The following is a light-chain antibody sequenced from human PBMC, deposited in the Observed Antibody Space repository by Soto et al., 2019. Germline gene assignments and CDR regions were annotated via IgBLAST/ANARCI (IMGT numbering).Light chain of an antibody. CDR3: QSYDSSLSGSV. J-gene: IGLJ1*01. CDR2: EVS. Sequence: QSALTQPASVSGSPGQSITISCTGTSSDIGTYNYVSWYQQHPGKAPKLMIYEVSNRPSGVPDRFSGSKSGTSASLAITGLQAEDEADYYCQSYDSSLSGSVFGTGTKLTVL. V-gene: IGLV2-14*01. CDR1: SSDIGTYNY.